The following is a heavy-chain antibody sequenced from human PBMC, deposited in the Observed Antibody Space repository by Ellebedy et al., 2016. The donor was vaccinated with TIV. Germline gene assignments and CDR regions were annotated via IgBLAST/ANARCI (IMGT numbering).Heavy chain of an antibody. D-gene: IGHD6-13*01. Sequence: AASVKVSCKASGGTFSSYAISWVRQAPGQGLEWMGRIIPILGIANYAQKFQGRVTITRDTSASTAFVELSSLRSEETAVYFCAREVITAANIQPTFDYWGQGTLVTVSS. CDR3: AREVITAANIQPTFDY. J-gene: IGHJ4*02. CDR2: IIPILGIA. V-gene: IGHV1-69*04. CDR1: GGTFSSYA.